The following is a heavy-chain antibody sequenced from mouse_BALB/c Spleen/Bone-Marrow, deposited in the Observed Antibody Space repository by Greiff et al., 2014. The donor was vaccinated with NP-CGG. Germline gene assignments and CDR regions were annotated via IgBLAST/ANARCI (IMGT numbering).Heavy chain of an antibody. J-gene: IGHJ1*01. CDR1: GFNNKDTY. V-gene: IGHV14-3*02. CDR3: ATYRYGWYFDV. Sequence: EVKLVESGAELVKPGASVKLSCTASGFNNKDTYMHWVKQRPEQGLEWIGRIDPANGNTKYDPKFQGKATITADTSSNTAYLQLSSLTSGDTAVYYCATYRYGWYFDVWGAGTTVTVSS. CDR2: IDPANGNT. D-gene: IGHD2-14*01.